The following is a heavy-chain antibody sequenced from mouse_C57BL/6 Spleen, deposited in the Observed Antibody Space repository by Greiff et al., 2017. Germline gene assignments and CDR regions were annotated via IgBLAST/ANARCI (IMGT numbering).Heavy chain of an antibody. CDR1: GFTFTDYY. CDR3: ARLYGNYVWYFDG. J-gene: IGHJ1*03. V-gene: IGHV7-3*01. CDR2: IRNKANGYTT. D-gene: IGHD2-1*01. Sequence: EVQLVESGGGLVQPGGSLSLSCAASGFTFTDYYMSWVRQPPGKALEWLGFIRNKANGYTTEYSASVKGRFTISRDNSQSILYLQMNALRAEDSATYYCARLYGNYVWYFDGWGTGTTVTVSS.